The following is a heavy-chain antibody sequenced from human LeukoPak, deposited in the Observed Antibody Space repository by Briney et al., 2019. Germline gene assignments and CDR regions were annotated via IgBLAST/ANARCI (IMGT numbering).Heavy chain of an antibody. CDR2: IYISGST. D-gene: IGHD2-21*01. V-gene: IGHV4-61*02. J-gene: IGHJ4*02. Sequence: SETLSLTCTVSGASISSASYYWSWIRQPAGKGLEWIGRIYISGSTNYNPSLKSRVTISVDTSKNQFSVKLSSVTAADTAVYYCARDNGGGYFDYWGQGTLVTVSS. CDR3: ARDNGGGYFDY. CDR1: GASISSASYY.